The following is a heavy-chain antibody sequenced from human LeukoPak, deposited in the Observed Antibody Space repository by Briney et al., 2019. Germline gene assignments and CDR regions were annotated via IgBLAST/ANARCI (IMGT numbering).Heavy chain of an antibody. CDR2: IYYSGST. J-gene: IGHJ5*02. CDR3: ARDVPFVWGSYRGNWFDP. Sequence: NPSETLSLTCSVSGGSISSYYWSWIRQPPGKGLEWIGYIYYSGSTNYNPSLKSRVTISVDTSKNRFSLKLSSVTAADTAVYYCARDVPFVWGSYRGNWFDPWGQGTLVTVSS. CDR1: GGSISSYY. D-gene: IGHD3-16*02. V-gene: IGHV4-59*01.